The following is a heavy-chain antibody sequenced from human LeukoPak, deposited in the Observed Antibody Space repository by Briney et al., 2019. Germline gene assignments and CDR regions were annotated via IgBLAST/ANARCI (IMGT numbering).Heavy chain of an antibody. CDR2: IKQDGSKK. Sequence: GGSLRLSCAASGFTFSSYWMSWVRQAPGKGLEWAANIKQDGSKKYYVDSVKGRFTISRDNAKNSLYLEMNSLRAEDTAVYYCARIAAAGYDYWGQGTLVTVSS. J-gene: IGHJ4*02. D-gene: IGHD6-13*01. V-gene: IGHV3-7*03. CDR3: ARIAAAGYDY. CDR1: GFTFSSYW.